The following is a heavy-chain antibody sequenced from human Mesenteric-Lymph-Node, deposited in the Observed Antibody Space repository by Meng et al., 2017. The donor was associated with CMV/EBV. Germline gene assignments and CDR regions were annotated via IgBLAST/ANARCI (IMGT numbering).Heavy chain of an antibody. CDR1: GGSFSGYY. CDR2: INHSGST. J-gene: IGHJ4*02. D-gene: IGHD4-23*01. Sequence: VHLPAWCAGLLKPSRTLSLPCAVYGGSFSGYYWTWIRQPPGKGLEWIGEINHSGSTNYNPSLKSRVTISVDTSKNQFSLKLSSVTAADTAVYYCARHQRWLKSEGGFNYWGQGTLVTVSS. V-gene: IGHV4-34*01. CDR3: ARHQRWLKSEGGFNY.